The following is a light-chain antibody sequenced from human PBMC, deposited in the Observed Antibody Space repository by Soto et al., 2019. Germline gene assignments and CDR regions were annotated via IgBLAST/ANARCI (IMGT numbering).Light chain of an antibody. J-gene: IGKJ2*01. CDR2: EAS. Sequence: DIQMTQSPSTLSAAVGDRVTITCQASQSIRTWLAWYQQRPGEAPNLLIYEASKLQIGVPSRFGGCGSGTEFTVTISSLQPDDVGTYYCQQYYTYPYTFGQGTKLEI. CDR3: QQYYTYPYT. CDR1: QSIRTW. V-gene: IGKV1-5*03.